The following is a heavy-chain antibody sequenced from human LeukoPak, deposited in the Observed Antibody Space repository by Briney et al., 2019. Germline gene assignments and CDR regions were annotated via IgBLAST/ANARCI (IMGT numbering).Heavy chain of an antibody. CDR2: IKQDGSEK. CDR3: ARSRAAAGTYAFDI. J-gene: IGHJ3*02. CDR1: GFTFSNAW. D-gene: IGHD6-13*01. V-gene: IGHV3-7*01. Sequence: GGSLRLSCAASGFTFSNAWMIWVRQAPGKGLEWVANIKQDGSEKYYVDSVKGRFTISRDNAKNSLYLQMNSLRAEDTAVYYCARSRAAAGTYAFDIWGQGTMVTVSS.